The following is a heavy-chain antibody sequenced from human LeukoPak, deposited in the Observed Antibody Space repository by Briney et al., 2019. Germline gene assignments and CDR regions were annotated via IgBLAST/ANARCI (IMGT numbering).Heavy chain of an antibody. V-gene: IGHV4-34*01. CDR1: GGSFSGHY. CDR3: ARLGIAAAGKIYYYYYMDV. D-gene: IGHD6-13*01. CDR2: INHGGST. Sequence: PSETLSLTCAVSGGSFSGHYWNWIRQPPGKGLEWIGEINHGGSTNYNPSLKSRVTISVDTSKNQFSLKLSSVTAADTAVYYCARLGIAAAGKIYYYYYMDVWGKGTTVTISS. J-gene: IGHJ6*03.